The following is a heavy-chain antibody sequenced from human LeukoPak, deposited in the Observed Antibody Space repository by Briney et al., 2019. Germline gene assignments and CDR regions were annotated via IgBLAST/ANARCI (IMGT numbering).Heavy chain of an antibody. J-gene: IGHJ4*02. CDR3: ARSLLTEYYFDY. CDR2: IYSGGST. CDR1: GFTVSSNY. D-gene: IGHD1-14*01. Sequence: PGGSLRLSCAASGFTVSSNYMSWVRQAPGKGLEWVSVIYSGGSTYYADSVKGRFTISRDNSKNTVYLQMNSLRVEDTAVYYCARSLLTEYYFDYWGQGTLVTVSS. V-gene: IGHV3-66*01.